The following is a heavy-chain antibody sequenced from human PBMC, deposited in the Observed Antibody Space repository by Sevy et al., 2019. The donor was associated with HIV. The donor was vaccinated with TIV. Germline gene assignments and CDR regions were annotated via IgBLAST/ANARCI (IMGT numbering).Heavy chain of an antibody. CDR3: AKDGWEHSYVPFQY. Sequence: GGSLRLSCAVSGFTLSSYDLSWVRQAPGKGLESVSLISANGDSTFYLDSVKGRFTISKDNSKNTLYLHMSSLSAEDTAVYYCAKDGWEHSYVPFQYWSQGTLVTVSS. D-gene: IGHD3-16*01. V-gene: IGHV3-23*01. CDR2: ISANGDST. CDR1: GFTLSSYD. J-gene: IGHJ4*02.